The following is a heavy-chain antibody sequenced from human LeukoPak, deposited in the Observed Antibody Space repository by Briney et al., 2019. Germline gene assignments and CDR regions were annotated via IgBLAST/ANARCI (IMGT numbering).Heavy chain of an antibody. Sequence: SETLSLTCTVSGGSISSSSYYWGWIRQPPGKGLEWIGSIYYTGSTYYNPSLKSRVTISVDTSKNQFSLKLSSVTAADTAVYYCARGPNYPPPSPFDYWGQGTLVTVSS. CDR2: IYYTGST. CDR3: ARGPNYPPPSPFDY. V-gene: IGHV4-39*07. CDR1: GGSISSSSYY. J-gene: IGHJ4*02. D-gene: IGHD5-24*01.